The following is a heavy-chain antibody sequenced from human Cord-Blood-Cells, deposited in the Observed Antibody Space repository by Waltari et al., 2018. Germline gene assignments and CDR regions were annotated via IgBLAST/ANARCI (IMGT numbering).Heavy chain of an antibody. V-gene: IGHV1-46*01. D-gene: IGHD6-6*01. CDR3: ALKGYSSSSAFDI. J-gene: IGHJ3*02. Sequence: QVQLVQSGAEVKKPGASVKVSCKASGYNFTSYYMHWVRQAPGQGLEWIGIINPSGGSTSYAQKFQGIVTMTRDTSTSTVYMELSSLRSEDTAVYYCALKGYSSSSAFDIWGQGTMVTVSS. CDR1: GYNFTSYY. CDR2: INPSGGST.